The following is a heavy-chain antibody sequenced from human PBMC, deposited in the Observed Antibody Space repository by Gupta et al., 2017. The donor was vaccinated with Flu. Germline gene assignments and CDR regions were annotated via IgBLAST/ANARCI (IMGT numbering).Heavy chain of an antibody. CDR1: GVTLSSFG. V-gene: IGHV3-21*01. CDR2: ISSSGGQK. D-gene: IGHD1-7*01. CDR3: ARRGNYLGDAFDV. J-gene: IGHJ3*01. Sequence: VQLVESGGGLVKPGGSLRLSCAASGVTLSSFGINWVRQAPGKGLQWISSISSSGGQKYYTDSVKGRFTISRDNADNSVHLQMSSLRAEDTAIYYCARRGNYLGDAFDVWGRGTMVTVSS.